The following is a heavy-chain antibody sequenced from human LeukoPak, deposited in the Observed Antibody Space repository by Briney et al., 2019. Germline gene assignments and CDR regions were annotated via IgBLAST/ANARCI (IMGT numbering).Heavy chain of an antibody. J-gene: IGHJ1*01. D-gene: IGHD3-16*01. CDR2: IYHSGST. V-gene: IGHV4-30-2*01. Sequence: SQTLSLTCTVSGGSISSGGYYWSWIRQPPGKGLEWIGYIYHSGSTNYNPSLKSRVTISVDTSKNQFSLKLNSVTAADTAVYYCARRPLGGYFQHWGQGTLVTVSS. CDR1: GGSISSGGYY. CDR3: ARRPLGGYFQH.